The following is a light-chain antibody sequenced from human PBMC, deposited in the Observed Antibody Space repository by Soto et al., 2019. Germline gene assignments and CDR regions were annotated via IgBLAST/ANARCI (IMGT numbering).Light chain of an antibody. CDR2: EVS. V-gene: IGLV2-23*02. J-gene: IGLJ2*01. CDR1: SSDVGTYNL. CDR3: CSYAGSSTFVV. Sequence: QSALTQPASVSGSPGQSITFSCTGTSSDVGTYNLVSWYQQHPGKAPKVLIYEVSKRPSGVSNRFSGSKSGNTASLTISGLQAEDEAEYYCCSYAGSSTFVVFGGGTKLTVL.